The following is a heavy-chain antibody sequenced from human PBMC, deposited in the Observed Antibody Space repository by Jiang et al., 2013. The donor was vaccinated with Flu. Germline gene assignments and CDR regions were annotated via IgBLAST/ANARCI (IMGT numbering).Heavy chain of an antibody. D-gene: IGHD3-3*01. CDR2: IWYDGSNK. CDR3: ATVPYEDAFDI. J-gene: IGHJ3*02. Sequence: VQLVESGGGVVQPGRSLRLSCAASGFTFSSYGMHWVRQAPGKGLEWVAVIWYDGSNKYYADSVKGRFTISRDNSKNTLYLQMNSLRAEDTAVYYCATVPYEDAFDIWGQGTMVTVSS. V-gene: IGHV3-33*01. CDR1: GFTFSSYG.